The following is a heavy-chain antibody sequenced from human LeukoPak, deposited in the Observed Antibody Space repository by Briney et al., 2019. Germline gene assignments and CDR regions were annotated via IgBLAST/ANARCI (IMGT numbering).Heavy chain of an antibody. CDR2: INHSGST. D-gene: IGHD6-13*01. J-gene: IGHJ3*02. CDR3: ARGIGWSSSWSDAFDI. V-gene: IGHV4-34*01. CDR1: GGSFSGYY. Sequence: SETLSLTCAVYGGSFSGYYWSWIRQPPGKGLEWIGEINHSGSTNHNPSLKSRVTISVDTSKNQFSLKLSSVTAADTAVYYCARGIGWSSSWSDAFDIWGQGTMVTVSS.